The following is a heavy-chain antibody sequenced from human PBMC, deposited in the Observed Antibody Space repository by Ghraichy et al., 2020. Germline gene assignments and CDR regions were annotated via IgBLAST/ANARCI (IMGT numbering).Heavy chain of an antibody. D-gene: IGHD3-22*01. V-gene: IGHV4-39*01. J-gene: IGHJ4*02. Sequence: SETLSLTCTVSGGSISSSSYYWGWIRQPPWKGLEWIGSIYYSGSTYYNPSLKSRVTISVDTSKNQFSLKLSSVTAADTAVYYCARHTPDLSRGGVIVVVTLELGYFDYWGQGTLVTVSS. CDR2: IYYSGST. CDR1: GGSISSSSYY. CDR3: ARHTPDLSRGGVIVVVTLELGYFDY.